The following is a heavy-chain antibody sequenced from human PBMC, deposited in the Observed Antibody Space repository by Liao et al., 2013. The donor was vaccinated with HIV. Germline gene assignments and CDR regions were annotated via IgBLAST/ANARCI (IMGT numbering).Heavy chain of an antibody. D-gene: IGHD3-22*01. CDR3: ARVHDSTGSSRRTFDY. CDR1: GGSISSSTYY. V-gene: IGHV4-39*07. CDR2: VHYTGTT. J-gene: IGHJ4*02. Sequence: QLQLQESGPGLVKPSETLSFTCTVSGGSISSSTYYWAWIRQPPGKGLEWIGSVHYTGTTFYNPSLKSRVTISIDTSKSQFSLTLTSVTAADTALYYCARVHDSTGSSRRTFDYWGQGTLVIVSS.